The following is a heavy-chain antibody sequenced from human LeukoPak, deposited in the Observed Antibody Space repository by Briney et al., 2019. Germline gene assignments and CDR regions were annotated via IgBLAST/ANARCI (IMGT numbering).Heavy chain of an antibody. J-gene: IGHJ4*02. CDR1: GYTFTSYG. CDR3: ARDRGTVTTALDY. D-gene: IGHD4-11*01. Sequence: AASVMVSCKASGYTFTSYGISWVRQAPGQGLEWMGGIIPIFGTANYAQKFQGRVTITTDESTSTAYMELSSLRSEDTAVYYCARDRGTVTTALDYWGQGTLVTVSS. CDR2: IIPIFGTA. V-gene: IGHV1-69*05.